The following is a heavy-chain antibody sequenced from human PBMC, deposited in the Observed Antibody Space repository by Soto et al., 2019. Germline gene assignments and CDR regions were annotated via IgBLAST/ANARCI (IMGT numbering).Heavy chain of an antibody. Sequence: SETLSLTCAVSGGSLSSSAYPWSWIRQPPGKGLEWIGFIYQSGSTYYNPSLKSRVTMSLDRPKNQFSLKLSSVTAADTAVYYCARELLFYDSDGFSWDDAFDIWGQGTMVTVSS. V-gene: IGHV4-30-2*01. CDR2: IYQSGST. CDR3: ARELLFYDSDGFSWDDAFDI. J-gene: IGHJ3*02. D-gene: IGHD3-22*01. CDR1: GGSLSSSAYP.